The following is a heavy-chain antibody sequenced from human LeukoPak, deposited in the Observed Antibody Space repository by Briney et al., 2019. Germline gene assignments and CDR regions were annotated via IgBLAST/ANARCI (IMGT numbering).Heavy chain of an antibody. V-gene: IGHV3-48*03. CDR3: ARDYITMIVPLDY. J-gene: IGHJ4*02. Sequence: GGSLRLSCAASGFTFSSYEMNWVRQAPGKGLECVSYISSSGSTIYYADSVKGRFTISRDNAKNSLYLQMNSLRAEDTAVYYCARDYITMIVPLDYWGQGTLVTVSS. CDR1: GFTFSSYE. D-gene: IGHD3-22*01. CDR2: ISSSGSTI.